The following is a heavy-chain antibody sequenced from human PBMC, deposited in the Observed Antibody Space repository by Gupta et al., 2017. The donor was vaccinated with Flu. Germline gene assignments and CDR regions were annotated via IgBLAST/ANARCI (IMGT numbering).Heavy chain of an antibody. Sequence: EVQMVESGGGLVQPGGSLRLSCAASGFTFNNYWMHWVRQAPGKGLEWVSNINPDGNATNYADCVKGRFTISRDNAKKTVYLQMNSLRADDTAVYYCARLNWQDGRDYWGQGTLVTVSS. CDR3: ARLNWQDGRDY. D-gene: IGHD1-20*01. CDR1: GFTFNNYW. J-gene: IGHJ4*02. CDR2: INPDGNAT. V-gene: IGHV3-74*01.